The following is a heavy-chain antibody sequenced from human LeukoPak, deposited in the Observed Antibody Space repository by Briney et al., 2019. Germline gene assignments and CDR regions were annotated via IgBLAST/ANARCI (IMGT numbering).Heavy chain of an antibody. Sequence: GGSRRLSCAASGFTFSSYWMHWVRQAPGKGLVWVSRINSDGSSTSYADSVKGRFTISRDNAKNTLYLQMNSLRAEDTAVYYCARGGYYDSSGSDYWGQGTLVTVSS. V-gene: IGHV3-74*01. D-gene: IGHD3-22*01. CDR1: GFTFSSYW. CDR3: ARGGYYDSSGSDY. J-gene: IGHJ4*02. CDR2: INSDGSST.